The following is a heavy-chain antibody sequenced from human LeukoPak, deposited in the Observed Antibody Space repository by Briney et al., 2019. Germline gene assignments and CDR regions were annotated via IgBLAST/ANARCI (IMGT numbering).Heavy chain of an antibody. V-gene: IGHV3-15*07. Sequence: GGSLRLSCAASGFTFSSYWMNWVRQAPGKGLEWVGRIRSNSDGGTIDYAAPVKGRFTLSKDDSKTTLYLQMNSLQTEDTAVYYCATDFYDSTWGQGTLVTVSS. J-gene: IGHJ5*02. CDR1: GFTFSSYW. CDR2: IRSNSDGGTI. D-gene: IGHD3-22*01. CDR3: ATDFYDST.